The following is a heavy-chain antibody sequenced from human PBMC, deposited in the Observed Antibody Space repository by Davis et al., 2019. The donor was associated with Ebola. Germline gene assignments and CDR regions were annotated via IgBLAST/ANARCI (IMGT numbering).Heavy chain of an antibody. J-gene: IGHJ4*02. CDR2: ISWNSGSI. V-gene: IGHV3-9*01. Sequence: PGGSLRLSCAASGFTFADYAMHWVRQAPGKGLEWVSGISWNSGSIGYADSVKGRFTISRDNFMNTLYLQMNSLRAEDTAVYYCANEIRPNDYWGQGTLVTVSS. CDR1: GFTFADYA. CDR3: ANEIRPNDY.